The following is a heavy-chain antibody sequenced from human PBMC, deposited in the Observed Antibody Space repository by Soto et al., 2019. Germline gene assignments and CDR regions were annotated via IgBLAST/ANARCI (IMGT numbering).Heavy chain of an antibody. V-gene: IGHV1-3*01. Sequence: ASVKVCCKASGYTFTSYGMHWVRQAPGQRLEWMGWINVGNGNTKYSQKFQGRVTITRDTSASTAYMELSSLRSEDTAVYYCARSIVVVTAADYWGQGTLVTVSS. CDR3: ARSIVVVTAADY. CDR1: GYTFTSYG. CDR2: INVGNGNT. J-gene: IGHJ4*02. D-gene: IGHD2-21*02.